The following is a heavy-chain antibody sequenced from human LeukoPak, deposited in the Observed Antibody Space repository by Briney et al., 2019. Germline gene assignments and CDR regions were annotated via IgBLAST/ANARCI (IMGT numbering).Heavy chain of an antibody. CDR1: GDSVSNKNGA. V-gene: IGHV6-1*01. J-gene: IGHJ5*02. D-gene: IGHD1-26*01. CDR2: TYFRSEWHT. CDR3: ASGWALS. Sequence: SQTLSLTCDVSGDSVSNKNGAWNWIRQSPSRGLEWLGRTYFRSEWHTDYAVSVKGRMAITADTSKNQFSPQLASVTPEDTAVYYCASGWALSWGQGSLVTVSS.